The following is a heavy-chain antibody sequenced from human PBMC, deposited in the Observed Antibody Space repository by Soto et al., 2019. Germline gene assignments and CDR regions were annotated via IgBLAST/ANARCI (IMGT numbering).Heavy chain of an antibody. Sequence: GGGLRRSGAGFRCTVGSEYVSWFRQAPGKGLEWVSVIYSGGSKYYADSVKGRFTISRDNSKNTLYLQMNSLRAEDTAVYYCAREGAPTAMDQYNWFDPWGQGT. CDR2: IYSGGSK. J-gene: IGHJ5*02. D-gene: IGHD5-18*01. CDR1: RCTVGSEY. V-gene: IGHV3-66*01. CDR3: AREGAPTAMDQYNWFDP.